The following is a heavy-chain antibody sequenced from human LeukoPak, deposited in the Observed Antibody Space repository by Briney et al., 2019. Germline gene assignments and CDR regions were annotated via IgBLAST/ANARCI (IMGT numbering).Heavy chain of an antibody. CDR2: IGTAGDT. CDR1: GFTFSSYD. D-gene: IGHD3-10*01. CDR3: ARAPMLGGSGTHWYFDL. V-gene: IGHV3-13*01. Sequence: GGSLRLSCAASGFTFSSYDMHWVRQATGKGLEWVSAIGTAGDTYYPGSVKGRFTISRENAKNSLYLQMNSLRAGDTAVYYCARAPMLGGSGTHWYFDLWGRGTLVTVSS. J-gene: IGHJ2*01.